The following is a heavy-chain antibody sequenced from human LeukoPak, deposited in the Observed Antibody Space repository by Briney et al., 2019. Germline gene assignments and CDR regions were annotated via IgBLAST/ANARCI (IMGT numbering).Heavy chain of an antibody. V-gene: IGHV1-2*02. J-gene: IGHJ4*02. CDR3: AVAPGDY. Sequence: RASVKVSCKASGYTFTGYYMHWVRQAPGQGLEWMGWINPKTGDTNYAQRFQGRVTLTRDTSISTVYMEVSRLTSDDTAIFYCAVAPGDYWGQGTLVTVSS. D-gene: IGHD2-21*01. CDR2: INPKTGDT. CDR1: GYTFTGYY.